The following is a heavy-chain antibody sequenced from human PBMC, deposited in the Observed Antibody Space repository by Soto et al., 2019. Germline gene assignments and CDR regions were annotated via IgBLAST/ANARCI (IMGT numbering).Heavy chain of an antibody. CDR2: ISAYNGNT. CDR1: GYTFTSYG. V-gene: IGHV1-18*04. J-gene: IGHJ5*02. Sequence: GASVKVSCKASGYTFTSYGISWVRQAPGQGLEWMGWISAYNGNTNYAQKLQGRVTMTTDTSTSTAYMELRSLRSDDTDVYYCARDSVDTLQLNNWFDPWGQGTLVTVSS. CDR3: ARDSVDTLQLNNWFDP. D-gene: IGHD4-4*01.